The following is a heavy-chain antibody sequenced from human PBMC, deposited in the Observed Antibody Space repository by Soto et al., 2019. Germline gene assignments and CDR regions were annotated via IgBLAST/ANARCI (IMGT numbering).Heavy chain of an antibody. Sequence: QVQLQQWGAGLLKPSETLSLTCALYGGSFSGLYWSWIRQVPGKGLGGIGEINHSGGTNYNPSLKSRVTITLDTSKAQFSLKLSAVTAADTAVYYCARGPYGSGIRSPYYNYYMDVWGKGTTVTVSS. J-gene: IGHJ6*03. V-gene: IGHV4-34*01. CDR3: ARGPYGSGIRSPYYNYYMDV. CDR2: INHSGGT. D-gene: IGHD3-10*01. CDR1: GGSFSGLY.